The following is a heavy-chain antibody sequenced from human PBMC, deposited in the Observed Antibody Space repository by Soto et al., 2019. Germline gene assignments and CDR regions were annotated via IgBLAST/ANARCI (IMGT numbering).Heavy chain of an antibody. Sequence: SVKVSCKASGFTFTSSAVQWVRQARGQRLEWIGWIVVGSGNTNYAQKFQERVTITRDMSTSTAYMELSSLRSEDTAVYYCAAGDILTGSREGAFDIWGQGTMVTVSS. J-gene: IGHJ3*02. CDR1: GFTFTSSA. V-gene: IGHV1-58*01. CDR3: AAGDILTGSREGAFDI. D-gene: IGHD3-9*01. CDR2: IVVGSGNT.